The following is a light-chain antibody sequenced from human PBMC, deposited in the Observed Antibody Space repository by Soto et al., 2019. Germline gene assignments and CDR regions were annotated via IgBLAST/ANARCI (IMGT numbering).Light chain of an antibody. CDR2: GAS. J-gene: IGKJ2*01. CDR3: QQVYSFPHT. Sequence: EIVLTQSPGTLSLSPGERATLSCRASQSFRSSYLAWYQQKPGQAPRLLIYGASSRATGIPDRFSGSGSGTDFTLTISRLEPEDFATYYCQQVYSFPHTFGQGTKLEV. V-gene: IGKV3-20*01. CDR1: QSFRSSY.